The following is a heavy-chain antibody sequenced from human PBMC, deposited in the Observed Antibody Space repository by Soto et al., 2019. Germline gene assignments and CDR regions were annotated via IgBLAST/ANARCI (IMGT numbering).Heavy chain of an antibody. CDR2: INHSGST. Sequence: QVQLQQWGAGLLKPSETLSLTCAVYGGSFSGYYWSWIRQPPGKGLEWIGEINHSGSTNYNPSLKSRVTISVDTSKNQFSLKLSSVTAADTAVYYCAREGYSSGWGDLFDPWGQGTLVTVSS. D-gene: IGHD6-19*01. CDR3: AREGYSSGWGDLFDP. CDR1: GGSFSGYY. J-gene: IGHJ5*02. V-gene: IGHV4-34*01.